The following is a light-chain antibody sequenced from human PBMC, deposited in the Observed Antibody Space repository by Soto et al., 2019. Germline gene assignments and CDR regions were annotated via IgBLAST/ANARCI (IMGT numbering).Light chain of an antibody. Sequence: DIQMTQSPSTLSASVGDSVTISCRPSQNINTWLAWYQQKPGKAPKLLIYKASNLEGGFPSRFSASGSGTEFTLTISSLHPDSLADYYGQQNNSYPFPSGPGTKGDI. V-gene: IGKV1-5*03. J-gene: IGKJ3*01. CDR2: KAS. CDR3: QQNNSYPFP. CDR1: QNINTW.